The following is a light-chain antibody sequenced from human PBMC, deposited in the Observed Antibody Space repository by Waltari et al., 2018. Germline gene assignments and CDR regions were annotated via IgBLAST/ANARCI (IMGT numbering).Light chain of an antibody. CDR3: DSRDNSGDHVL. J-gene: IGLJ3*02. CDR1: ILKHFN. CDR2: GKS. V-gene: IGLV3-19*01. Sequence: SSELTQDPAVSVALGQTVRITCQGDILKHFNAGWFQQKPGQAPVLVVYGKSSRPSGIPDRFSGSRSGNTAYLIITGAQAEDEAVYYCDSRDNSGDHVLFGGGTKLTVL.